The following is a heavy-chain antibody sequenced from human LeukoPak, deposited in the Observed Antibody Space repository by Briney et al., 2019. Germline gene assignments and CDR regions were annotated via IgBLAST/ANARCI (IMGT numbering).Heavy chain of an antibody. D-gene: IGHD2-8*01. Sequence: SETLSLTCTVSGGSISGHYWSWIRQPPGKGLEWIGYMYYSGITNYNPSLKSRVTISADTSKNQFSLKLSSVTAADTAMYYCATYAKYGYYYYMDVWGKGTTVTVSS. J-gene: IGHJ6*03. CDR2: MYYSGIT. CDR1: GGSISGHY. CDR3: ATYAKYGYYYYMDV. V-gene: IGHV4-59*11.